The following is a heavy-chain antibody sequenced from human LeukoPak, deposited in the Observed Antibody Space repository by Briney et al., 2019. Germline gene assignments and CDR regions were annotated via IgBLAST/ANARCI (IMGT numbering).Heavy chain of an antibody. CDR3: GTWAFYHGLDV. CDR1: GFSFGDYA. J-gene: IGHJ6*02. CDR2: IRADGGRT. Sequence: GGSLRLSCAAPGFSFGDYAMHWVRQAPGKGLEWVSLIRADGGRTYYADSVNGRFTISRDNSKNSLYLQMNSLRTDDTALYYCGTWAFYHGLDVWGQGTTVTVSS. D-gene: IGHD2/OR15-2a*01. V-gene: IGHV3-43*02.